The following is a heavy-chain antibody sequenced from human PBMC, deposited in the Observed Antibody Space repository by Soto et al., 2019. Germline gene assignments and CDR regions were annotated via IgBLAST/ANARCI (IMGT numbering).Heavy chain of an antibody. CDR2: ISSNGGST. J-gene: IGHJ4*02. CDR1: GFTFSSYA. D-gene: IGHD3-9*01. Sequence: PGGSLRLSCAASGFTFSSYAMHWVRQAPGKGLEYVPAISSNGGSTYYANSVKGRFTISRDNSKNTLYLKMGSLRAEDLVLYYCARGGVLRYFDWLSDYWGQGTLVTVSS. CDR3: ARGGVLRYFDWLSDY. V-gene: IGHV3-64*01.